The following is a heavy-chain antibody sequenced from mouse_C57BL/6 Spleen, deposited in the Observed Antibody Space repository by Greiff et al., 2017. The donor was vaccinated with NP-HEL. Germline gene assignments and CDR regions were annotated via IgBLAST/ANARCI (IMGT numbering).Heavy chain of an antibody. CDR2: IYPGDGDT. Sequence: VQLQQSGPELVKPGASVKISCKASGYAFSSSWMNWVKQRPGKGLEWIGRIYPGDGDTNYNGKLKGKATLTADKPSSTAYMQLSSLTSEDSAVYFCAREVPHYFDYWGQGTTLTVSS. D-gene: IGHD2-14*01. V-gene: IGHV1-82*01. CDR3: AREVPHYFDY. J-gene: IGHJ2*01. CDR1: GYAFSSSW.